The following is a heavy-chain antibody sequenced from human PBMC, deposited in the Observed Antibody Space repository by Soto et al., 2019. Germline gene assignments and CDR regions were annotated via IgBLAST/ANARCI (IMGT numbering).Heavy chain of an antibody. CDR3: ARRYGDCFDF. J-gene: IGHJ4*02. D-gene: IGHD4-17*01. V-gene: IGHV4-39*01. CDR2: INYSGKT. CDR1: GGPISTSSFY. Sequence: SETLSLTCTVSGGPISTSSFYWVWIRQFPEKGLEWIGTINYSGKTFYNPSLEGRVAMSVDTSKSQFSLKLSSVTAADTAVYYCARRYGDCFDFWGQGTLVTVSS.